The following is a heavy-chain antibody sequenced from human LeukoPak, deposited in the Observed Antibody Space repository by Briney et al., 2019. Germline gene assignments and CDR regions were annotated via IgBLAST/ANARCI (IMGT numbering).Heavy chain of an antibody. CDR2: IYYTGGT. V-gene: IGHV4-59*12. CDR3: ARGMVVVANTGAFDI. CDR1: RGSNSPFY. J-gene: IGHJ3*02. Sequence: PSETLSLTCTVSRGSNSPFYWNWLRQPPGKGLEWIGYIYYTGGTSYSPSLNSRATISVDTSKNQISLKLNSVTAADTAVYYCARGMVVVANTGAFDIWGQGTMVPVSS. D-gene: IGHD3-22*01.